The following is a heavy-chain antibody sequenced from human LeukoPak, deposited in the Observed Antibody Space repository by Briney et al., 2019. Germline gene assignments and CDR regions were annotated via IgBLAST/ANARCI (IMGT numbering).Heavy chain of an antibody. V-gene: IGHV3-21*01. CDR2: ISSSGSYI. CDR3: ARDRWYYYGSGTPYFDY. CDR1: GFTFSSYS. J-gene: IGHJ4*02. Sequence: GGSLRLSCAASGFTFSSYSMNWVRQAPGKGLEWVSSISSSGSYIYYADSVKGRFTISRDNAKNSLYLQMNSLRAEDTAVYYCARDRWYYYGSGTPYFDYWGQGTLVTVSS. D-gene: IGHD3-10*01.